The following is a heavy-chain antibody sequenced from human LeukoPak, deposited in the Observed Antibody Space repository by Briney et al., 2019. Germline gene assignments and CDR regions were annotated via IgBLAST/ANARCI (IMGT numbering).Heavy chain of an antibody. V-gene: IGHV1-2*02. Sequence: GASVKVSCKASGYTFTGYYMHWVRQAPGQGLEGMGWINPNSGGTNYAQKFQGRVTMTRDTSISTAYMELSRLRSDDTAVYYCARDSSVASSGCFFDWGQGTLVTVSS. D-gene: IGHD3-22*01. CDR2: INPNSGGT. CDR1: GYTFTGYY. CDR3: ARDSSVASSGCFFD. J-gene: IGHJ4*02.